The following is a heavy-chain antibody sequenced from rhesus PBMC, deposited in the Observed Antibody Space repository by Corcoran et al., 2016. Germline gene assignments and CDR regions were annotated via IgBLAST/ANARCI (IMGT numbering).Heavy chain of an antibody. D-gene: IGHD6-31*01. V-gene: IGHV4S14*01. Sequence: QVQLQESDPGLVKPSETLSLTCAVSGYSISSDYYWGWIRQPPGKGLEWVGHFGCGGRNFLNPSRKTRVPLSVDTSKSQFSLKLSSVTAADTAVYYCARLIAAAGTSFDYWGQGVLVTVSS. CDR2: FGCGGRN. J-gene: IGHJ4*01. CDR1: GYSISSDYY. CDR3: ARLIAAAGTSFDY.